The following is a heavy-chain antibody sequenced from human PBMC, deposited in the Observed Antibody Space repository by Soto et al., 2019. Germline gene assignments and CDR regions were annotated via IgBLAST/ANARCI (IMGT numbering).Heavy chain of an antibody. Sequence: LRLSFTVSGFTFGDYSMSWVRQAPGKGLEWVGFIRSKAYGGTTEYAASVKGRFTISRDDSKSIAYLQMNSLKTEDTAVYYCSRDGGVYYYGMDVWGQGTKVTVSS. CDR2: IRSKAYGGTT. D-gene: IGHD3-16*01. V-gene: IGHV3-49*04. CDR3: SRDGGVYYYGMDV. J-gene: IGHJ6*02. CDR1: GFTFGDYS.